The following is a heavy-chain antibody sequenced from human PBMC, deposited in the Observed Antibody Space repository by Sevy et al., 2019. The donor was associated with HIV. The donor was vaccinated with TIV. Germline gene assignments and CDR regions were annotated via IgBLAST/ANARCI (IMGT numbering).Heavy chain of an antibody. CDR1: GYSISSGYY. Sequence: SETLSLTCAVSGYSISSGYYWGWIRQPPGKGLEWIGSIYHSGSTYYNPSLKSRVTISVDTSKNQFSLKLSSVTAADTAVYYCARHKDVMGATNDAFDIWGQGTMVTVPS. V-gene: IGHV4-38-2*01. J-gene: IGHJ3*02. CDR3: ARHKDVMGATNDAFDI. CDR2: IYHSGST. D-gene: IGHD1-26*01.